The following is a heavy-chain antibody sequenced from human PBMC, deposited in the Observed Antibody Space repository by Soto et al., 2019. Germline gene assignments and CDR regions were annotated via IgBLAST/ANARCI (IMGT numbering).Heavy chain of an antibody. CDR3: AKAPIVVVVAATPWFDP. J-gene: IGHJ5*02. CDR1: GFTFSSYA. Sequence: EVQLLESGGGLVQPGGFLRLSCAASGFTFSSYAMSWVRQAPGKGLEWVSAISGSGGSTYYADSVKGRFTISRDNSKNTLYLQMNSLRAEDTAVYYCAKAPIVVVVAATPWFDPWGQGTLVTVSS. V-gene: IGHV3-23*01. D-gene: IGHD2-15*01. CDR2: ISGSGGST.